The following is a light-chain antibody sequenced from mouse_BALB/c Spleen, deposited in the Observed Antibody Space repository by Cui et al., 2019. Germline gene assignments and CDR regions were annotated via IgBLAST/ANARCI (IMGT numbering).Light chain of an antibody. CDR3: QQYNNYPPSLT. CDR2: CAS. CDR1: QDVGTN. Sequence: DIVMTQSHKFMSTSVGDRVSITCKASQDVGTNVAWYQQKPGQSPKLLIYCASTRHTGVPDRFTGSGSGTDFTLTISNVQSEDLADYFCQQYNNYPPSLTFGAGTKLELK. V-gene: IGKV6-23*01. J-gene: IGKJ5*01.